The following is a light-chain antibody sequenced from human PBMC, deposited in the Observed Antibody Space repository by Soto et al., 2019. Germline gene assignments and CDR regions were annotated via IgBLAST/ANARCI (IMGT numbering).Light chain of an antibody. CDR1: QSLSGN. CDR2: RAS. Sequence: EIVMTQSPATLAGSPGETVTLSCRASQSLSGNLAWYQQKHGQAPRLLIFRASTRATGVPARFSGRGSGTEFPLTISGLQSEDFAVYYCQQYSTWPPWTFGPGTKVEIK. J-gene: IGKJ1*01. CDR3: QQYSTWPPWT. V-gene: IGKV3-15*01.